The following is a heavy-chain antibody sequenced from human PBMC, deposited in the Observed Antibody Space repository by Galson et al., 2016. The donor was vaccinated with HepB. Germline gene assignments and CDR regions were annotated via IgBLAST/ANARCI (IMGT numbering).Heavy chain of an antibody. V-gene: IGHV3-53*01. J-gene: IGHJ4*02. Sequence: SLRLSCAASEFTVSDNYMSWVRQAPGKGLEWVSLISGDGVTYYADSVKGRFTISRDHSDNSLYLQMNSLRAEDTAVYYCARRRGNTNFDSWGQGTLVTVSS. CDR2: ISGDGVT. CDR3: ARRRGNTNFDS. D-gene: IGHD3-10*01. CDR1: EFTVSDNY.